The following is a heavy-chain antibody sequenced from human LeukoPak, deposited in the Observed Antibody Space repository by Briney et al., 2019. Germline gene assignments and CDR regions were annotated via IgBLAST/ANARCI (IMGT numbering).Heavy chain of an antibody. J-gene: IGHJ3*02. V-gene: IGHV3-9*01. CDR3: ARTMIHLDAFDI. D-gene: IGHD3-22*01. CDR2: ISWNSGSI. CDR1: GFTFDDYA. Sequence: GGSLRLSCAASGFTFDDYAMHWVRQAPGKGLEWVSGISWNSGSIGYADSVKGRFTISRDNAKNSLYLQMNSLRAEDTALYYCARTMIHLDAFDIWGQGTMVTVSS.